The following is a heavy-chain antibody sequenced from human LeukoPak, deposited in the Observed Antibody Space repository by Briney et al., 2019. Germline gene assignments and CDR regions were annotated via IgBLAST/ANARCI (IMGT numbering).Heavy chain of an antibody. V-gene: IGHV4-34*01. J-gene: IGHJ4*02. D-gene: IGHD3-10*01. CDR2: INHSGST. CDR1: GGSFIGFH. CDR3: ASYGSGSYFYRLFDY. Sequence: SETLSLTCAVYGGSFIGFHWNWIRQAPGKGLEWIGDINHSGSTNYNPSLTSRVTISVDPSKNQFSLNLSSVTAADTAVYYCASYGSGSYFYRLFDYWGQGTLVTVSS.